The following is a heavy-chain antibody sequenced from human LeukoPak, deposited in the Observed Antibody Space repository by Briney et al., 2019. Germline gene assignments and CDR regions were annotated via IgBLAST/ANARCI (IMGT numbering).Heavy chain of an antibody. J-gene: IGHJ4*02. CDR1: GGSISSGGYY. CDR3: ARERGPYYHDSSGYGHHGESDY. V-gene: IGHV4-31*03. CDR2: IYYSGST. D-gene: IGHD3-22*01. Sequence: PSQTLSLTCTVSGGSISSGGYYWSWIRQHPGKGLEWIGYIYYSGSTYYNPSLKSRVTISVDTSKNQFSLKLSSVTAADTAVYYCARERGPYYHDSSGYGHHGESDYWGQGTLVTVSS.